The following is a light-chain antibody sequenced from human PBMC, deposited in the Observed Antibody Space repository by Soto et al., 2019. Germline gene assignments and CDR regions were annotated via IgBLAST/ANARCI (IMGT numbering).Light chain of an antibody. CDR2: EVS. CDR1: SSDVGGYNY. J-gene: IGLJ2*01. CDR3: SSYTSSSTPVV. Sequence: QSVLTQPASVSGSLGQSITISCTGTSSDVGGYNYVSWYQQHPGKAPKFLIYEVSNRPSGVSNRFSGSKSGNTASLTISGLQAEDEAYYYCSSYTSSSTPVVFGGGTKLTVL. V-gene: IGLV2-14*01.